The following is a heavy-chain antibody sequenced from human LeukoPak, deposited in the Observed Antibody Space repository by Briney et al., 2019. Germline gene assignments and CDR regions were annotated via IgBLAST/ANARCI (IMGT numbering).Heavy chain of an antibody. CDR3: AGGASGYSYG. CDR2: IYYSGST. D-gene: IGHD5-18*01. CDR1: GGSISNYY. V-gene: IGHV4-59*01. Sequence: SETLSLTCTVSGGSISNYYWTWIRQPPGKGLEWIGNIYYSGSTNYNPSLKSRVTISIDTSKNQFSLSLRSVTAADTAVYYCAGGASGYSYGWGQGTLVTVSS. J-gene: IGHJ4*02.